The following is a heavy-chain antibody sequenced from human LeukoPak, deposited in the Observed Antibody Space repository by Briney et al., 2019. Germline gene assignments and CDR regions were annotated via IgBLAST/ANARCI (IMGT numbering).Heavy chain of an antibody. CDR2: MNPNSGNT. V-gene: IGHV1-8*01. D-gene: IGHD3-3*01. Sequence: ASVKVSCQASGYTFTSYDINWVRQATGQGLEWMGWMNPNSGNTGYAQKFQGRVTMTRNTSISTAYMELSSLRSEDTAVYYCARVCWSGYYFSCYGGEGTLVTVSS. J-gene: IGHJ4*02. CDR3: ARVCWSGYYFSCY. CDR1: GYTFTSYD.